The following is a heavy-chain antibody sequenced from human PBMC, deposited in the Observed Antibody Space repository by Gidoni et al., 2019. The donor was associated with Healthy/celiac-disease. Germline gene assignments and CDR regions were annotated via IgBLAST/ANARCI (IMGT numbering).Heavy chain of an antibody. J-gene: IGHJ4*02. D-gene: IGHD2-21*01. CDR3: ARAYCGGDCFYEYFDY. Sequence: EVQLVESGGGLVKPGGSLRLSCAASGFTFSSYSMNWVRQAPGKGLEWVSSISSSSSYIYDADSVKGRFTISRDNAKNSLYLQMNSLRAEDTAVYYCARAYCGGDCFYEYFDYWGQGTLVTVSS. V-gene: IGHV3-21*01. CDR2: ISSSSSYI. CDR1: GFTFSSYS.